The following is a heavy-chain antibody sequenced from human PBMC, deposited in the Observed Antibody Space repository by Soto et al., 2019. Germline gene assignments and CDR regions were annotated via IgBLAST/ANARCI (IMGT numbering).Heavy chain of an antibody. V-gene: IGHV1-46*03. CDR2: INPSGGST. CDR3: ARDIVVVPAAPHDAFDI. J-gene: IGHJ3*02. D-gene: IGHD2-2*01. CDR1: GYTFTSYY. Sequence: ASVKVSCKASGYTFTSYYMHWVLRAPGQGLEWMGIINPSGGSTSYAQKFQGRVTMTRDTSTSTVYMELSSLRSEDTAVYYCARDIVVVPAAPHDAFDIWGQGTMVTVSS.